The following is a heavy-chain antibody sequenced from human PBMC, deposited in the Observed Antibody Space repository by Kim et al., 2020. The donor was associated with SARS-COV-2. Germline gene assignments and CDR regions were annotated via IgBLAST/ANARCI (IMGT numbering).Heavy chain of an antibody. CDR3: VKQDLGVPGV. V-gene: IGHV4-4*07. J-gene: IGHJ4*02. CDR1: GDSINDKE. D-gene: IGHD2-8*01. CDR2: ITDIGGT. Sequence: SETLSLTCTVSGDSINDKEEWSWIRQPAGKGLEWIGRITDIGGTAYNPSLQSRVTMSVDTSKTQFFLRMSFVTAADTAVYYCVKQDLGVPGVWGQGILVTVSS.